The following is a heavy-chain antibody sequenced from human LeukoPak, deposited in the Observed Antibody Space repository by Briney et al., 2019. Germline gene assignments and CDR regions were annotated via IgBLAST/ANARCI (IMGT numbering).Heavy chain of an antibody. CDR3: ARGATDYYYYGMDV. Sequence: ASVKVSCKASGYTFTSYAMHWVRQAPGQRLEWMGWINAGNGNTKYSQKFQGRVTITRDTSASTAYRELSSLRSEDTAVYYCARGATDYYYYGMDVWGQGTTVTVSS. V-gene: IGHV1-3*01. CDR2: INAGNGNT. J-gene: IGHJ6*02. CDR1: GYTFTSYA. D-gene: IGHD1-26*01.